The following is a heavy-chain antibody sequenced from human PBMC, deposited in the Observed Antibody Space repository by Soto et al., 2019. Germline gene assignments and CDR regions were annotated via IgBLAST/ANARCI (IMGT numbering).Heavy chain of an antibody. Sequence: GGSLRLSCAASGFTFSSYSMNWVRQAPGKGLEWVSSISSSSSYIYYADSVKGRFTISRDNAKNSLYLQMNSLRAEDTAVYYCARVDDDHHYYYYMDVWGKGTTVTVSS. CDR3: ARVDDDHHYYYYMDV. CDR1: GFTFSSYS. CDR2: ISSSSSYI. D-gene: IGHD3-3*01. J-gene: IGHJ6*03. V-gene: IGHV3-21*01.